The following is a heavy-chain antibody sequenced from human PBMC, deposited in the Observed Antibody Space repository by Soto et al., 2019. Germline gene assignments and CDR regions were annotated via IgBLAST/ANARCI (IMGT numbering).Heavy chain of an antibody. CDR2: IYPGDSDT. CDR3: PTLSSYDSYSGFDY. D-gene: IGHD3-22*01. Sequence: PGESLKISCKGSTYTFTSYWIAWVRQMPGKGLEWMGLIYPGDSDTKYSPSFQGQVTISADESISTAYLRWSSLKASDTAMYYCPTLSSYDSYSGFDYWGQGTPVTVSS. CDR1: TYTFTSYW. J-gene: IGHJ4*02. V-gene: IGHV5-51*01.